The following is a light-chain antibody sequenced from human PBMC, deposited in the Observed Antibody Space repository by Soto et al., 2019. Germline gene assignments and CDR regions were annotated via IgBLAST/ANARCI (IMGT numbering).Light chain of an antibody. CDR2: GAS. CDR3: QRYDNSPIT. CDR1: QSISSSF. Sequence: EIVLTQSPGILSLSPGERASHSCGASQSISSSFLAWYQQKPGQAPRLLIYGASSRATGIPDRFSGTGSETDFTLTISRLEPEDFAVYYCQRYDNSPITFGQGTRLEI. V-gene: IGKV3-20*01. J-gene: IGKJ5*01.